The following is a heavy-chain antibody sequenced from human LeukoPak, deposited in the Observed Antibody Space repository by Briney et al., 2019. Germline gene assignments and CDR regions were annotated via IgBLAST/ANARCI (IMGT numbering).Heavy chain of an antibody. CDR3: AHLDYYLSSVYYYRTYYFDY. CDR2: IYWNDDQ. Sequence: ESGPTLLHPRRTLTLTCAFSGFALRTRGVGGGWIRQPPEKALEWLSLIYWNDDQRYNPSLKSRHNVTKEKAKTHGAQTMTKMYPVDTATYYCAHLDYYLSSVYYYRTYYFDYWGQGTLVTVSS. V-gene: IGHV2-5*01. D-gene: IGHD3-22*01. CDR1: GFALRTRGVG. J-gene: IGHJ4*02.